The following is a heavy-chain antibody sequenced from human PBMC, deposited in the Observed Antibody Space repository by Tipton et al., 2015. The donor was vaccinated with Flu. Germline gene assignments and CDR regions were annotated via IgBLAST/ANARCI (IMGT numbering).Heavy chain of an antibody. CDR2: IIPIFGTA. CDR3: ARAGVSYDSSDHHGGFDF. D-gene: IGHD3-22*01. V-gene: IGHV1-69*01. Sequence: QSGPEVKKPGSSVKVSCKASGGTFSTYTISWVRQAPGQGLEWMGGIIPIFGTAIYAQKFQGRVTVTADVSTNTAYMELSSLRSDDTAVYYCARAGVSYDSSDHHGGFDFWGQGTVLNVSS. J-gene: IGHJ3*01. CDR1: GGTFSTYT.